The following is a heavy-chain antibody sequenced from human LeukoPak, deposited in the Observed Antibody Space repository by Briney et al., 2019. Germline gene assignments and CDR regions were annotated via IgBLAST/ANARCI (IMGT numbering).Heavy chain of an antibody. D-gene: IGHD4-17*01. CDR2: ISGSSGHT. CDR1: GLTFSSYA. V-gene: IGHV3-23*01. CDR3: ATLDYGDYVGYFDY. Sequence: GGSLRLSCAASGLTFSSYAMSWVRQAPGKGLEWVSAISGSSGHTYYADSVKGRFTISRDNSKNTLYLQMNSLRAEDTAVYYCATLDYGDYVGYFDYWGQGTLVTVSS. J-gene: IGHJ4*02.